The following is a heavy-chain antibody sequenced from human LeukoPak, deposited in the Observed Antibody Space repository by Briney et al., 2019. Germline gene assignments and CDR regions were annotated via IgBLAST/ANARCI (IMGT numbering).Heavy chain of an antibody. CDR3: ASTGQQLVDGDWFDP. J-gene: IGHJ5*02. Sequence: ASVKVSCKASGYTFTSYGISWVRQAPGQGLEWMGWISAYNGNTNYAQKLQGRVTMTTDTSTSTAYMELSRLRSDDTAVYYCASTGQQLVDGDWFDPWGQGTLVTVSS. CDR2: ISAYNGNT. V-gene: IGHV1-18*01. CDR1: GYTFTSYG. D-gene: IGHD6-13*01.